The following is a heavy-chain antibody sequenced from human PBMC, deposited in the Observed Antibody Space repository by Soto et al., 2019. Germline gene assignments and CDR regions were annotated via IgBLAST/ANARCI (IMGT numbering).Heavy chain of an antibody. CDR1: GYSYTSYW. CDR3: LTRAEGRPGDGYYYVALDV. V-gene: IGHV5-51*01. Sequence: GESLKISCKGSGYSYTSYWIGWVRERPGRGLGWMGIITPADSETNYSPSLQGHITISADRSTSTASLQWSSLKASDTDMYYCLTRAEGRPGDGYYYVALDVWGQGTTVTVSS. CDR2: ITPADSET. D-gene: IGHD6-6*01. J-gene: IGHJ6*02.